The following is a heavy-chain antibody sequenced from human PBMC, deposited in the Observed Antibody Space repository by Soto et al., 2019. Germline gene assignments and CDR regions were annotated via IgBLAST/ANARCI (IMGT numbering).Heavy chain of an antibody. Sequence: QVQLVQSGAEVKKPGSSVKVSCKASGGTFSSYAISWVRQAPGQGLEWMGGIIPIFGTANYAQKFQGRVTITADESTSTAYMELSSRRSEDTAVYYCARDGTKAVAGDYYHGMDVWGQGTTVTVSS. J-gene: IGHJ6*02. CDR2: IIPIFGTA. D-gene: IGHD6-19*01. CDR1: GGTFSSYA. CDR3: ARDGTKAVAGDYYHGMDV. V-gene: IGHV1-69*12.